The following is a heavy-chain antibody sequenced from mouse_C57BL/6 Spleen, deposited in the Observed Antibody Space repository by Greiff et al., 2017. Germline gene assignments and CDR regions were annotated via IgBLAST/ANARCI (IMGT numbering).Heavy chain of an antibody. CDR2: INPNNGGT. V-gene: IGHV1-18*01. J-gene: IGHJ4*01. Sequence: VQLQQSGPELVKPGASVKIPCKASGYTFTDYNMDWVKQSHGKSLEWIGDINPNNGGTIYNQKFKGKATLTVAKSSSTAYMELRSLTSEDTAVYYCARRDSSGYLDAMDYWGQGTSVTVSS. D-gene: IGHD3-2*02. CDR1: GYTFTDYN. CDR3: ARRDSSGYLDAMDY.